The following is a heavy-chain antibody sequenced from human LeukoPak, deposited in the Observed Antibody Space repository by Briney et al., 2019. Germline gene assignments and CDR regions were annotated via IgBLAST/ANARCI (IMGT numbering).Heavy chain of an antibody. J-gene: IGHJ3*02. Sequence: GGSLRHSCAASGFTFEEYGMSWVRQAPGKGLEWVSGINWNGGTTGYADSVKGRFTISSDNSTNTLYLQMNNLRAEDTAMYYCAREYYDNSGGEDAFDIWGPGTMVTVSS. CDR3: AREYYDNSGGEDAFDI. D-gene: IGHD3-22*01. CDR1: GFTFEEYG. V-gene: IGHV3-20*04. CDR2: INWNGGTT.